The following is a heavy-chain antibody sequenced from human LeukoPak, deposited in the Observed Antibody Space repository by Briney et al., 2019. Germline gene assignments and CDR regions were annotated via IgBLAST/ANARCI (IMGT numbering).Heavy chain of an antibody. V-gene: IGHV3-33*01. D-gene: IGHD4/OR15-4a*01. Sequence: GGSLRLSCAASPFTFSNYGMHWVRQAPGKGLEWVAVIWYDGSNRYYADSVKGRFTISRDNSKNTLYLQMNSLRAEDTAVYYCARDRVAYSAKSGWNFDLWGRGTLVTVSS. CDR3: ARDRVAYSAKSGWNFDL. J-gene: IGHJ2*01. CDR2: IWYDGSNR. CDR1: PFTFSNYG.